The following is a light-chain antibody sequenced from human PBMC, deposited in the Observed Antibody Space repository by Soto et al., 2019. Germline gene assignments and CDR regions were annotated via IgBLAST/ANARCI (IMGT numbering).Light chain of an antibody. CDR1: SSDVGTYNY. V-gene: IGLV2-14*01. CDR2: DVS. CDR3: SSYTSSSTLVV. Sequence: SALTQPASVSGSPGQSITISCTGTSSDVGTYNYVSWYQQHPGKAPELMIYDVSNRPSGVSNRFSGSKSGNTASLTISGLQAEDEADYYCSSYTSSSTLVVFGGGTKLTVL. J-gene: IGLJ2*01.